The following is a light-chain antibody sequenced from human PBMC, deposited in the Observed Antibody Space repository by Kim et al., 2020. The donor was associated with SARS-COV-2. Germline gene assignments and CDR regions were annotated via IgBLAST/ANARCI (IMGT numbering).Light chain of an antibody. J-gene: IGKJ2*01. V-gene: IGKV3-20*01. CDR1: ESLSNLH. CDR3: QSFGFSYPYT. CDR2: TAS. Sequence: EIVLTQSPDTLSLSPGERASLSCRASESLSNLHVAWYHQRPGQPPRIVMDTASTRAPGIPDRFSGSESWTYFTLTINGLQPEDSGIYYCQSFGFSYPYTFGQGTKVDIK.